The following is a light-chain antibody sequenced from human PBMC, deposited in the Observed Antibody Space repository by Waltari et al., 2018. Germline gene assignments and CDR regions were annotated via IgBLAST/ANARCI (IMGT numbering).Light chain of an antibody. J-gene: IGKJ3*01. CDR3: QQCHDWPPFT. V-gene: IGKV3-15*01. CDR1: ENINDN. Sequence: EILMTQSPATLSVSPGERATLSCRASENINDNLAWYHQKPGQAPRLLIYRSSTRATGGPARFSGSGSGTDFTLTISSLQSEDFGVYYCQQCHDWPPFTFGPGTTVDIK. CDR2: RSS.